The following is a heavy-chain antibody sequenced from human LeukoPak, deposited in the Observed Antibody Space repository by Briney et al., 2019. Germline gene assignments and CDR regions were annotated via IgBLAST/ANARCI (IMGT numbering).Heavy chain of an antibody. Sequence: SETLSLTCTVSGGSVSSGSYYWRWIRQPPGKGLEWIGYIYYSGSTNYNPSLKSRVTISVDTSKNQFSLKLSSVTAADTAVYYCARDLGLAGIDYWGQGTLVTVSS. CDR1: GGSVSSGSYY. D-gene: IGHD6-19*01. CDR2: IYYSGST. J-gene: IGHJ4*02. V-gene: IGHV4-61*01. CDR3: ARDLGLAGIDY.